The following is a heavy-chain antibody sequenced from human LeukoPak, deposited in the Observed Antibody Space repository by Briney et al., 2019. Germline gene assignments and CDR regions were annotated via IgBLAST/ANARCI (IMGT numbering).Heavy chain of an antibody. CDR1: GDSVSSNSAT. Sequence: SQTLSLTCVISGDSVSSNSATWNWIRQSPSRGLEWLGRTYYRSQWYNDCAVSVKSRITINPDTSKTQFSLQLTSVTPEDTAVYYCARVGGSGWYAFDYWGQGTLVTVSS. V-gene: IGHV6-1*01. CDR3: ARVGGSGWYAFDY. D-gene: IGHD6-19*01. CDR2: TYYRSQWYN. J-gene: IGHJ4*02.